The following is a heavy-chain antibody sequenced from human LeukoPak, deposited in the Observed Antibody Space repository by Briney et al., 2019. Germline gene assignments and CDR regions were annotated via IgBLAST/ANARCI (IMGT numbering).Heavy chain of an antibody. J-gene: IGHJ4*02. D-gene: IGHD4-11*01. CDR2: IKHDGSEK. Sequence: PGGSLRLSCVAPEFTFSSYWMSWVRQPPGSGLEWVATIKHDGSEKYYGDSVKGRFTLSRDNAYNSLYLQMNSLRAEDTAVYYCARGLLGAVTTFDYWGQGTLVTVSS. V-gene: IGHV3-7*03. CDR3: ARGLLGAVTTFDY. CDR1: EFTFSSYW.